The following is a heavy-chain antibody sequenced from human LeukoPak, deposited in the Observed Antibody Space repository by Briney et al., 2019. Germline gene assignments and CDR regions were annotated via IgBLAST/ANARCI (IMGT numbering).Heavy chain of an antibody. CDR1: GFTVSSNY. CDR2: IYSGGST. Sequence: GGSLRLSCAASGFTVSSNYMSWVRQAPGKGLEWVSVIYSGGSTYYADSVKGRFTISRDNAKNSLYLQMNSLRAEDTAVYYCAKCYYGSSSHENNWFDLWGQGTLVTVSS. J-gene: IGHJ5*02. V-gene: IGHV3-53*01. D-gene: IGHD3-10*01. CDR3: AKCYYGSSSHENNWFDL.